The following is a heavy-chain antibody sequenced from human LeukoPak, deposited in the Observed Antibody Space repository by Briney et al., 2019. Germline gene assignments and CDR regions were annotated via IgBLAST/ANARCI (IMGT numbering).Heavy chain of an antibody. CDR1: GFTFSSYG. D-gene: IGHD2/OR15-2a*01. CDR3: AKSQGRERPTFFPQGQRTKGYFDY. V-gene: IGHV3-23*01. J-gene: IGHJ4*02. Sequence: PGGSLRLSCAASGFTFSSYGMSWVRQAPGKGLEWVSVISGSGGNTYYADSVRGRFTLSRDNSKNTMYLQMNSLRAEDTAIYYCAKSQGRERPTFFPQGQRTKGYFDYWGQGTLVTVSS. CDR2: ISGSGGNT.